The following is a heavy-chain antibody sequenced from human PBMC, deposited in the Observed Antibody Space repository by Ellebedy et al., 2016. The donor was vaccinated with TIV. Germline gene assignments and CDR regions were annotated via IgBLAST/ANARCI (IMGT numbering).Heavy chain of an antibody. Sequence: GGSLRLSXAASGFTFSSYSMNWVRQAPGKGLEWVSSISSSSSYIYYADSVKGRFTISRDNAKNSLYLQMNSLRAEDTAVYYCASGRYLGAFDIWGQGTMVTVSS. CDR1: GFTFSSYS. CDR2: ISSSSSYI. J-gene: IGHJ3*02. V-gene: IGHV3-21*01. D-gene: IGHD3-16*02. CDR3: ASGRYLGAFDI.